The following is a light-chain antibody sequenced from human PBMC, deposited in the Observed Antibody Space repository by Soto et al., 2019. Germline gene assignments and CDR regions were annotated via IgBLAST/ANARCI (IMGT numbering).Light chain of an antibody. V-gene: IGKV1-33*01. CDR3: LQHNSYPTWT. Sequence: IQMTQSPSSLSASVRDRVTLTCQASHDIRDHLNWYQQKPGKPPKLLIYDASNLQTGVPSRFSGSGSGTEFTLTISSLQPDDFATYYCLQHNSYPTWTFGQGTKVDIK. J-gene: IGKJ1*01. CDR1: HDIRDH. CDR2: DAS.